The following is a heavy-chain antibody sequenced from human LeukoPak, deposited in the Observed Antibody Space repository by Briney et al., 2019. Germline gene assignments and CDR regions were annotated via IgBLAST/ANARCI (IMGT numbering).Heavy chain of an antibody. J-gene: IGHJ4*02. V-gene: IGHV4-61*05. Sequence: SETLSLTCTVSGGSISSSSYYWGWIRQPPGKGLEWIGYIYYSGSTNYNPSLKSQVTISVDTSKNQFSLKLSSVTAADTAVYYCARATTVTIPLDYWGQGTLVTVSS. CDR3: ARATTVTIPLDY. CDR2: IYYSGST. D-gene: IGHD4-17*01. CDR1: GGSISSSSYY.